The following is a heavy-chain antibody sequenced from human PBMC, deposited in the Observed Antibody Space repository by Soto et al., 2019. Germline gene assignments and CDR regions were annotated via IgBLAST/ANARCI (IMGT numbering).Heavy chain of an antibody. Sequence: GGSLRLSCAVSGFTFSTYAMSCVRQAPGKGLEWVSVISGSGASTYYADSVKGRFTISRDNSENTLYLQMNSLRAEDTAIYYCARPTVVVVASKPRWFDPWGRGTLVTVSS. CDR1: GFTFSTYA. CDR2: ISGSGAST. CDR3: ARPTVVVVASKPRWFDP. V-gene: IGHV3-23*01. D-gene: IGHD2-15*01. J-gene: IGHJ5*02.